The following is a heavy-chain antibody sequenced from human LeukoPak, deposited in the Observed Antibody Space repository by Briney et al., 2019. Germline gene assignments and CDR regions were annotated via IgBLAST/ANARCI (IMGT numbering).Heavy chain of an antibody. CDR2: IRYDGSNK. CDR1: GFTFSSYG. Sequence: PGGSLRLSCAASGFTFSSYGMHWVRQAPGKGLEWVAFIRYDGSNKYYADSVKGRFTISRDNSKNTLYLQMNSLRAEDTAVYYCAKVPPYYYDSSGYDYYFDYWGQGTLVTVST. J-gene: IGHJ4*02. CDR3: AKVPPYYYDSSGYDYYFDY. V-gene: IGHV3-30*02. D-gene: IGHD3-22*01.